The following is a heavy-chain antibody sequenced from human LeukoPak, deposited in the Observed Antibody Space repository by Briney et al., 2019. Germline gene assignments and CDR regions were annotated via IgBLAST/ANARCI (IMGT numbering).Heavy chain of an antibody. CDR3: ARDRVLRYFDWLFGLDY. V-gene: IGHV3-21*01. CDR2: ISSSSSYI. D-gene: IGHD3-9*01. J-gene: IGHJ4*02. Sequence: GGSLRLSCAASGFTFSSYSMNWVRQAPGKGLEWVSSISSSSSYIYYADSVKDRFTISRDNAKNSLYLQMNSLRAEDTAVYYCARDRVLRYFDWLFGLDYWGQGTLVTVSS. CDR1: GFTFSSYS.